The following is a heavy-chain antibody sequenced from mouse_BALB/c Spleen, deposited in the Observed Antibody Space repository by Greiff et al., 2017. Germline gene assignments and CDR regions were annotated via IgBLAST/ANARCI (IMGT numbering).Heavy chain of an antibody. J-gene: IGHJ3*01. CDR2: IWAGGST. D-gene: IGHD2-4*01. CDR3: AREATMITDWFAY. V-gene: IGHV2-9*02. CDR1: GFSLTSYG. Sequence: VQLQQSGPGLVAPSQSLSITCTVSGFSLTSYGVHWVRQPPGKGLEWLGVIWAGGSTNYNSALMSRLSISKDNSKSQVFLKMNSLQTDDTAMYYCAREATMITDWFAYWGQGTLVTVSA.